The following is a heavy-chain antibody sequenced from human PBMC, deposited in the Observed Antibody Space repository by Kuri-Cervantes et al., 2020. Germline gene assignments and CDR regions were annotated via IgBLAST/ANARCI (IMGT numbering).Heavy chain of an antibody. J-gene: IGHJ4*02. D-gene: IGHD6-6*01. CDR3: AKELRYSSSSYFDY. V-gene: IGHV3-21*04. CDR2: ISSRSNYI. CDR1: GFTFSSYS. Sequence: GGSPRLSCAASGFTFSSYSMNWVRQAPGKGLEWVSSISSRSNYIYYADSVKGRFTISRDNAKNSLYLQMNSLRAEDTAVYYCAKELRYSSSSYFDYWGQGTLVTVSS.